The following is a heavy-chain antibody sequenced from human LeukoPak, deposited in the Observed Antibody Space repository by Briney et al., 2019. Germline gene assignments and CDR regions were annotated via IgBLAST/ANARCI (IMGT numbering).Heavy chain of an antibody. J-gene: IGHJ4*02. CDR2: IYHSGST. V-gene: IGHV4-38-2*02. CDR1: GYSISSGYY. CDR3: ARVGGGTAG. D-gene: IGHD3-10*01. Sequence: SETLSLTCTVSGYSISSGYYWGWIRQPPGKGLEWIGSIYHSGSTYYNPSLKSRVTISVDTSKNQFSLKLSSVTAADTAVYYCARVGGGTAGWGQGTLVTVSS.